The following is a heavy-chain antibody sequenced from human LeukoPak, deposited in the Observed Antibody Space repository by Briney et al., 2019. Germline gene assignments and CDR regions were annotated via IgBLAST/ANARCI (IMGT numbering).Heavy chain of an antibody. V-gene: IGHV3-23*01. D-gene: IGHD5-18*01. CDR2: ISGSGGST. Sequence: GGSLRLSCAASGFTFSSYAMSWVRQAPGKGLEWVSAISGSGGSTYYADSVKGRFTISRDNSKNTLFLQMSSLRVEDMALYYCARPHGYNYGAFDCWGQGTLVTVSS. CDR3: ARPHGYNYGAFDC. J-gene: IGHJ4*02. CDR1: GFTFSSYA.